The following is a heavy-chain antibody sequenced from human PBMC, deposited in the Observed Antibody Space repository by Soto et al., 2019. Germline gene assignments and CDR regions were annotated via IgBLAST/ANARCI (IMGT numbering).Heavy chain of an antibody. J-gene: IGHJ3*01. CDR3: ARWSAIVGGAEALDV. CDR2: LSAYNGDT. CDR1: GYTFINYG. D-gene: IGHD1-26*01. Sequence: QVQLVQSGAEVKKPGASVRVSCKTSGYTFINYGITWVRQAPGQGLEWMGWLSAYNGDTSSSEKLQDRFTMTTDTSTNTVYMDLRNLTSDDTAVYYCARWSAIVGGAEALDVWGQGTMVIVSS. V-gene: IGHV1-18*01.